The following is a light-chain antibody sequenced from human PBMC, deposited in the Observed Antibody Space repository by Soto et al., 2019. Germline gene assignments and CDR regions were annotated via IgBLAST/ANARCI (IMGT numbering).Light chain of an antibody. CDR2: GAS. V-gene: IGKV3-20*01. J-gene: IGKJ4*01. Sequence: EIVLTQSPGTLSLSPGERATLSCRASQSVSSSYLAWYQQKPGQAPRLLIYGASSRATDIPDRFSGSGSGTDFTLTISRLEPEDVAVYYCQQYGSSRLTFGGGTKVEIK. CDR3: QQYGSSRLT. CDR1: QSVSSSY.